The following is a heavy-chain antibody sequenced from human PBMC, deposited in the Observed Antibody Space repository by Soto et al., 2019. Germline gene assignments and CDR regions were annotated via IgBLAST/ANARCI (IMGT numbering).Heavy chain of an antibody. CDR3: SGGVGDAI. CDR2: TNQDGSEK. J-gene: IGHJ4*02. D-gene: IGHD1-26*01. CDR1: GFSFRSDW. V-gene: IGHV3-7*04. Sequence: EDQLVESGGGLVQPGGSLRLTCAVSGFSFRSDWMNWVRQAPGKGLEWVAHTNQDGSEKYYLDSVKGRSTIFRDNAKNSLYLQMNRLRAEDTAVYYCSGGVGDAIWGQGTLVTVSS.